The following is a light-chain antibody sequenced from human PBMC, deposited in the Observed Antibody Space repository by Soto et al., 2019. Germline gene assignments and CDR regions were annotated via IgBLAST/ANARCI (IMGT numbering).Light chain of an antibody. V-gene: IGKV3-15*01. CDR1: QSVSHN. J-gene: IGKJ1*01. Sequence: VMTQSPATLYVSPGEGSTLSCTASQSVSHNLAWYQQTPGQAPRLLIYDASTRATGIPARFSGSGSATEFTLTISSLQSEDSAVYYCQQYNNWPRTFGQGTKVDIK. CDR2: DAS. CDR3: QQYNNWPRT.